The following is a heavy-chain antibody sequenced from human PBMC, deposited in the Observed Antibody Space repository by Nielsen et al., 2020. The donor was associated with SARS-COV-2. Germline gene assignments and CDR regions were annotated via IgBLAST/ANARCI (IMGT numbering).Heavy chain of an antibody. D-gene: IGHD6-19*01. CDR2: IHNIGST. CDR1: GGSISSSSYY. Sequence: SETLSLTCTVSGGSISSSSYYWGWIRQPPGKGLEWIGYIHNIGSTNYNPSLKSRVTISADTSKNRFSMKLSSVTAADTAVYYCATVGSGWYKYFDYWGQGTLVTVSS. J-gene: IGHJ4*02. V-gene: IGHV4-61*05. CDR3: ATVGSGWYKYFDY.